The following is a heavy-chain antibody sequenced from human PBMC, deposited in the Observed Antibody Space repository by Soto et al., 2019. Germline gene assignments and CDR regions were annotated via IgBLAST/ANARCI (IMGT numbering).Heavy chain of an antibody. J-gene: IGHJ4*02. CDR1: GYTFTSYD. Sequence: QVQLVQSGAEVKKPGASVKVSCKASGYTFTSYDINWVRQATGQGLEWMGWMNPNSGNTGYAQKFQGRVTMTRNTSXXTXXXXXXXXXSEDTAVYXCXXXXYGDNVDYWGQGTLVTVSS. CDR3: XXXXYGDNVDY. V-gene: IGHV1-8*01. D-gene: IGHD4-17*01. CDR2: MNPNSGNT.